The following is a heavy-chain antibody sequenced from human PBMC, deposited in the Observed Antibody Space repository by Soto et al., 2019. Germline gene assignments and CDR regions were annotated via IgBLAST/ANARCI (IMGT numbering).Heavy chain of an antibody. J-gene: IGHJ6*02. Sequence: ASVKVSCKASGYTFTSYGISWVRQAPGQGLEWMGWISAYNGNTNYAQKLQGRVTMTTDTSTSTAYMELRSLRSDDTAVYYCARGAPSYYDFWSGYYIYGMDVWGQGITVTVSS. D-gene: IGHD3-3*01. V-gene: IGHV1-18*01. CDR1: GYTFTSYG. CDR3: ARGAPSYYDFWSGYYIYGMDV. CDR2: ISAYNGNT.